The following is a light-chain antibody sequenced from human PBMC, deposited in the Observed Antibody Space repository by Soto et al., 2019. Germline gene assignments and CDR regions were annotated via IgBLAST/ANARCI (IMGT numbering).Light chain of an antibody. J-gene: IGKJ2*01. Sequence: DIQMTQSPSTLSASVGDRVTITCRASQSISSWLAWYQQKPGKAPKLLIYKASNLESGVPSRFSGSGSGTEFTLTISGRGRGGGGGGYCQQYNSYSRYTFGQGTKLEIK. CDR1: QSISSW. V-gene: IGKV1-5*03. CDR3: QQYNSYSRYT. CDR2: KAS.